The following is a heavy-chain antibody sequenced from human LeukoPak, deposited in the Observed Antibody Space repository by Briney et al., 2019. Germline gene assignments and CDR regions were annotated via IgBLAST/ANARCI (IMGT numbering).Heavy chain of an antibody. V-gene: IGHV3-53*04. Sequence: PGGSLRLSCAASGFTFSSYAMSWVCQAPGKGLEWVSVIYSGGSTYYADSVKGRFTISRHNSKNTLCLQMNSLRAEDTAVYYCARGSNWNYVYDYWGQGTLVTVSS. J-gene: IGHJ4*02. CDR2: IYSGGST. CDR1: GFTFSSYA. D-gene: IGHD1-7*01. CDR3: ARGSNWNYVYDY.